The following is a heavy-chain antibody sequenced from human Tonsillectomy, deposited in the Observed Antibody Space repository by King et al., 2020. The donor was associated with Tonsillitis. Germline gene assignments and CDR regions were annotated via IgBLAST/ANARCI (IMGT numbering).Heavy chain of an antibody. D-gene: IGHD5-12*01. Sequence: VQLVESGGGVVQPGRSLRLSCAASGFTFNYFAMHWFRQAPGQGLEWVAIIAYDGSNKYYVDSVKGRFTIARDNSNNTLYLQMKSLRAEETAVYYCARGVGYSGYNYLPFFDYWGQGTLVTVSS. CDR1: GFTFNYFA. J-gene: IGHJ4*02. V-gene: IGHV3-30*01. CDR3: ARGVGYSGYNYLPFFDY. CDR2: IAYDGSNK.